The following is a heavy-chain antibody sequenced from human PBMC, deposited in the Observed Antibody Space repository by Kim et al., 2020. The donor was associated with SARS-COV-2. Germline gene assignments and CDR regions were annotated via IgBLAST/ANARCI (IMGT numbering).Heavy chain of an antibody. Sequence: SETLSLTCAVYGGSFSGYYWSWIRQPPGKGLGWIGEINHSGSTNYNPSLKSRVTISVDTSKNQFSLKLSSVTAADTAVYYCARGVGTANWFDPWGQGTLVTVSS. V-gene: IGHV4-34*01. D-gene: IGHD1-1*01. J-gene: IGHJ5*02. CDR3: ARGVGTANWFDP. CDR1: GGSFSGYY. CDR2: INHSGST.